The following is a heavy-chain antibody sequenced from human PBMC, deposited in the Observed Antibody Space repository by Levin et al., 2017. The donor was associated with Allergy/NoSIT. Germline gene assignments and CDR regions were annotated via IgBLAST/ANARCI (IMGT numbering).Heavy chain of an antibody. CDR2: ILTSDRTV. V-gene: IGHV3-11*01. CDR3: ARAHQYMASTDLYYFYGMDV. J-gene: IGHJ6*02. CDR1: GFKFSDYY. D-gene: IGHD2/OR15-2a*01. Sequence: KAGGSLRLSCAASGFKFSDYYMSWIRQAPGKGLEWVAYILTSDRTVYYADSVKGRFTVSRDNAKSSLFLEMNSLRGDDTAIYYCARAHQYMASTDLYYFYGMDVWGHGTTVTVS.